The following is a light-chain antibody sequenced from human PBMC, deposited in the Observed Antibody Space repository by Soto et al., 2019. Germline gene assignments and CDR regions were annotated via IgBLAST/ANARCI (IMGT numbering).Light chain of an antibody. J-gene: IGKJ1*01. Sequence: IVLTQYPGTLSLSPGERATLSCRPSQSVSSAYLVWYQQKPGQGPRLLLYAASHRATGIPDRFSGSGSGTDFTLTISRLEPEDFAVYYCQHYGTSWTFGQGTKVEIK. CDR1: QSVSSAY. CDR3: QHYGTSWT. V-gene: IGKV3-20*01. CDR2: AAS.